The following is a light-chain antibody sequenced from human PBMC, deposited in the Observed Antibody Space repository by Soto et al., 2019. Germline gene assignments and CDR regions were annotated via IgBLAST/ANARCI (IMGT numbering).Light chain of an antibody. CDR2: GNS. CDR1: SSNIGAGYD. V-gene: IGLV1-40*01. CDR3: QSYDSSLSVV. Sequence: QSVLTQPPSVSGAPGQRVTISCTGSSSNIGAGYDVHWYQQLPGTAPQLLLYGNSKRPSGVPDRFSGSKSGTSASLAITGLQAEDEADYYCQSYDSSLSVVFGGGTKVTVL. J-gene: IGLJ2*01.